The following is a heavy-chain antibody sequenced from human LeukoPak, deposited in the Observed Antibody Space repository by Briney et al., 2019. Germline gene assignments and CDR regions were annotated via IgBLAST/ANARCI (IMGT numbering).Heavy chain of an antibody. D-gene: IGHD3-10*01. J-gene: IGHJ4*02. Sequence: SETLSLTCAVYGGSFSGYYWSWIRQPPGKGLEWIGEINHSGSTNYNPSLKSRVTISVDTSKNQFSLKLGSVTAADTAVYYCARVKGYYYGSGSYYNSKPFDYWGQGTLVTVSS. CDR2: INHSGST. CDR1: GGSFSGYY. V-gene: IGHV4-34*01. CDR3: ARVKGYYYGSGSYYNSKPFDY.